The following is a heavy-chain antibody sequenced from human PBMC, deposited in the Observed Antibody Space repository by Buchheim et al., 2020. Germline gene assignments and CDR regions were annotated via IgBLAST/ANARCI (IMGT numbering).Heavy chain of an antibody. Sequence: QVQLVQSGAEVKKPGASVKVSCKASGYTFTSYYMHWVRQAPGQGLEWMGIINPSGGSTSYAQKFQGRVAMTRDTSTSTVYMELSSLRSEDTAVYYCARAESEDIYGSGSFLFDYWGQGTL. D-gene: IGHD3-10*01. J-gene: IGHJ4*02. CDR2: INPSGGST. CDR3: ARAESEDIYGSGSFLFDY. CDR1: GYTFTSYY. V-gene: IGHV1-46*03.